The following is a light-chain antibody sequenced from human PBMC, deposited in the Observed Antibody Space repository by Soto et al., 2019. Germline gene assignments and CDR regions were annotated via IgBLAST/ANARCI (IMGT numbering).Light chain of an antibody. CDR3: QHYVTWPLT. V-gene: IGKV3-20*01. CDR2: GTS. Sequence: EIVLTQSPGTLSLSPGERATLSCRASQSVSSKYLAWYQQKPGQAPRVLIYGTSIRASGVPERFSGGGSGTDFTLTITRLEPEDFAVYYCQHYVTWPLTFGGGTKVESK. J-gene: IGKJ4*01. CDR1: QSVSSKY.